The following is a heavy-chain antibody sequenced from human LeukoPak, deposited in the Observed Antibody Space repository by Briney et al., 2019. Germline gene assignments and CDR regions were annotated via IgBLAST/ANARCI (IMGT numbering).Heavy chain of an antibody. CDR1: GITLSNYG. CDR3: AKRGQYYYDSSGYYYQD. V-gene: IGHV3-23*01. Sequence: GGSLRLSCAVSGITLSNYGMSWVRQAPGKGLEWVAGISGSGGSTYYADSVKGRFTISRDNSKNTLYLQMDSLRAEDTGVYYCAKRGQYYYDSSGYYYQDWGQGTLVIVSS. D-gene: IGHD3-22*01. CDR2: ISGSGGST. J-gene: IGHJ4*02.